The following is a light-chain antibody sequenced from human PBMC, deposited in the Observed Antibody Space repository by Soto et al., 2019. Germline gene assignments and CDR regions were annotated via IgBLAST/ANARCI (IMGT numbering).Light chain of an antibody. CDR3: QQYGTSLPWT. J-gene: IGKJ1*01. CDR2: GAS. V-gene: IGKV3-20*01. CDR1: QSVSSNY. Sequence: EILLTQSPGTLSLSPGERATLSCRASQSVSSNYLAWYQQKLGQAPRLLIYGASSRATGIPDRFSGSGSGTKFTIPISRLEPEDFAVYYCQQYGTSLPWTFGQGTKVESK.